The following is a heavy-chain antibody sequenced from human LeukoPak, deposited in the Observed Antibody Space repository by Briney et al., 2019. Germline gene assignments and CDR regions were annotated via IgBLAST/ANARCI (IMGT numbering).Heavy chain of an antibody. V-gene: IGHV3-48*03. D-gene: IGHD3-9*01. CDR3: ARDTLNGPFVISLDY. Sequence: GGSLRLSCAASGFTFSSYEMNWVRQAPGKVLEWVAHISSGGNVEYYLDSVRGRFTMSRDNAKSLLFLQMNSLRAEDTAVYYCARDTLNGPFVISLDYWGQGALVTVSS. CDR2: ISSGGNVE. CDR1: GFTFSSYE. J-gene: IGHJ4*02.